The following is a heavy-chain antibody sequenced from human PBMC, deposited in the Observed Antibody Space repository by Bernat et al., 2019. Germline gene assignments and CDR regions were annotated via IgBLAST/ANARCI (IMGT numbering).Heavy chain of an antibody. D-gene: IGHD3-10*01. CDR1: GFTFSSYW. Sequence: EVQLVESGGGLVQPGGSLRLSCAASGFTFSSYWMSWVRQAPGKGLEWVANIKQDGSEKDYVDSVKGRFTISRDNAKNSLYLQMNSLSAEDTAVYYCARDWGYGSGSYIPPYYYYGMDVWGQGTTVTVSS. CDR3: ARDWGYGSGSYIPPYYYYGMDV. V-gene: IGHV3-7*03. J-gene: IGHJ6*02. CDR2: IKQDGSEK.